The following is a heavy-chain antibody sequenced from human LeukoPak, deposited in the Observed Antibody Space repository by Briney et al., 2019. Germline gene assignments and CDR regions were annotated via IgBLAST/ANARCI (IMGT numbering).Heavy chain of an antibody. D-gene: IGHD2-21*02. J-gene: IGHJ4*02. CDR2: ISGSSSTI. Sequence: GGSLRLSCAASGFTFSSYSMNWVRQAPGKGLEWGSYISGSSSTIYYADSVKGRFTISRDNAKNSLYLQVNSLRVEDTAVYYCAREKSDGSIDYWGQGTLVTVSS. CDR1: GFTFSSYS. V-gene: IGHV3-48*04. CDR3: AREKSDGSIDY.